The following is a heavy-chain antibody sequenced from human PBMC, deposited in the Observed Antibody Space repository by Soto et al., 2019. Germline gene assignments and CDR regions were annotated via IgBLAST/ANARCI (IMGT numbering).Heavy chain of an antibody. D-gene: IGHD2-21*01. CDR2: IYYSGST. CDR1: GGSISSYY. V-gene: IGHV4-59*01. Sequence: SETLSLTCTVSGGSISSYYWSWIRQPPGKGLEWIGYIYYSGSTNYNPSLKSRVTISVDTSKNQFSLKLSSVTAADTAVYYCARDHQALWGFNWFDPWGQGTLVTVSS. J-gene: IGHJ5*02. CDR3: ARDHQALWGFNWFDP.